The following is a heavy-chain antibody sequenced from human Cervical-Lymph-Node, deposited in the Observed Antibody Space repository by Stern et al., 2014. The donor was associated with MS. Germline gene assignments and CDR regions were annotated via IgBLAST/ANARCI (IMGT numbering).Heavy chain of an antibody. V-gene: IGHV1-18*01. CDR1: GYTFTSYG. D-gene: IGHD5-18*01. CDR3: ARDSVRWLWVGWNYYYGMDV. CDR2: ISAYNGNT. J-gene: IGHJ6*02. Sequence: QVQLVQSGAEVKKPGASVKVSCKASGYTFTSYGISWVRQAPGQGLEWMGWISAYNGNTNYAQKLQGRVTMTTDTSTSTAYMELRSLRSDDTAVYYCARDSVRWLWVGWNYYYGMDVWGQGTTVTVSS.